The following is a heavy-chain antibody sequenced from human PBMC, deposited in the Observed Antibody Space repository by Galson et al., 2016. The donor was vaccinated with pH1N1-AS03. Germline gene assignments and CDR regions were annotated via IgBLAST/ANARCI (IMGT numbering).Heavy chain of an antibody. Sequence: SVKVSCKASGYTFTGYYMHWVRQAPGQGLEWMGWINPNSGGTTYAQKFQGRVTMTRDTSISTAYMELSRLRSGDTAVYYCATPGGVGYLDNWGQGTLVTVSS. CDR1: GYTFTGYY. V-gene: IGHV1-2*02. CDR3: ATPGGVGYLDN. D-gene: IGHD3-16*01. J-gene: IGHJ4*02. CDR2: INPNSGGT.